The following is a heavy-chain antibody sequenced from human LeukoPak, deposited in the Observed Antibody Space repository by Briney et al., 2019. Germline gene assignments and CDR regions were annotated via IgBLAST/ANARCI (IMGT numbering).Heavy chain of an antibody. CDR1: GFTFSSYE. J-gene: IGHJ4*02. Sequence: GGSLRLSCAASGFTFSSYEMNWVRQAPGKGLEWVSYISSSGSTIYYADSVKGRLTISRDNAKNSLYLQMNSLRAEDTAVYYCARAIRGGRYFDWHYYFDYWGQGTLVTVSS. V-gene: IGHV3-48*03. CDR2: ISSSGSTI. D-gene: IGHD3-9*01. CDR3: ARAIRGGRYFDWHYYFDY.